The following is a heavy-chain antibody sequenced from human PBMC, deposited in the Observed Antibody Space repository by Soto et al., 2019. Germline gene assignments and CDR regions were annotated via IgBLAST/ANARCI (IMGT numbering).Heavy chain of an antibody. CDR3: ARVGTKDGDYDLLVFDP. V-gene: IGHV4-31*03. CDR1: GGSISSGGFY. CDR2: IYYSGST. Sequence: TLSLTCTVSGGSISSGGFYWSWIRQHPGKGLEWIGYIYYSGSTYYNPSLKSRVTISVDTSKNQFSLKLSSVTAADTAVYYCARVGTKDGDYDLLVFDPWGQGTLVTVSS. J-gene: IGHJ5*02. D-gene: IGHD4-17*01.